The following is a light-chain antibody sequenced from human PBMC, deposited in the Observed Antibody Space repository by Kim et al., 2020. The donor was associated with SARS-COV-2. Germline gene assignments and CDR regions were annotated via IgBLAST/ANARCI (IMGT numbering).Light chain of an antibody. J-gene: IGKJ3*01. CDR3: QQYNSYPFT. CDR2: KAS. CDR1: QSISSW. Sequence: AAVGDRVTITCRASQSISSWLAWYQQKPGKAPKCLIYKASTLESGVPSRFSGSESGTEFTLTISSLQPDDFATYYCQQYNSYPFTFGPGTKVDIK. V-gene: IGKV1-5*03.